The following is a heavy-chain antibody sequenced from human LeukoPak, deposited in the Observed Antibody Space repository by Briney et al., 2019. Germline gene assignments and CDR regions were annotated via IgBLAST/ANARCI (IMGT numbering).Heavy chain of an antibody. CDR2: IKQDGSEK. CDR1: GFTFSSYW. J-gene: IGHJ4*02. V-gene: IGHV3-7*01. CDR3: ARARYSGSPFFDY. D-gene: IGHD1-26*01. Sequence: GGSLRLSCAASGFTFSSYWMSWVRQAPGKGLEWVANIKQDGSEKYYVDSVKGRFTISRDNAKNSLYLQMNSLRAEDTAVYYCARARYSGSPFFDYWGQGTEVTVSS.